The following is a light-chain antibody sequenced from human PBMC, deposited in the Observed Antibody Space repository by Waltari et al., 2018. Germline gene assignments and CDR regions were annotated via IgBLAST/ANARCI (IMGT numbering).Light chain of an antibody. J-gene: IGKJ2*01. Sequence: DIVMTQSPDSLAVSLGERATIHCKPSQNHLYSSNNKYYTGWYQHKAGQPPKLLIDWASTRESGFPDRFSASGSGTDFTLTISGLQAEDVAMYYCQQYFSPPYTFGQGTKVEIK. CDR2: WAS. V-gene: IGKV4-1*01. CDR1: QNHLYSSNNKYY. CDR3: QQYFSPPYT.